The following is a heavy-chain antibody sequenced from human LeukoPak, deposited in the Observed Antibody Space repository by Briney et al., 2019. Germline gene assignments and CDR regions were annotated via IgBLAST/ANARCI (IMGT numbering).Heavy chain of an antibody. V-gene: IGHV3-30-3*01. CDR3: ARVSSGDYDSRWFDP. Sequence: GRSLRLSCAASGFTFSSYAMHWVRQAPGKGLEWVAVISYDGSNKYYADSVKGRFTISRDNSKNTLYLQMNSLRAEDTAVYYCARVSSGDYDSRWFDPWGQGTLVTVSS. D-gene: IGHD4-17*01. CDR1: GFTFSSYA. CDR2: ISYDGSNK. J-gene: IGHJ5*02.